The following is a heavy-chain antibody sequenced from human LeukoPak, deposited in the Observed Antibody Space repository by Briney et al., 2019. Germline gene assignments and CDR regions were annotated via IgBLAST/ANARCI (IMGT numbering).Heavy chain of an antibody. CDR1: GFTFSSYA. D-gene: IGHD5-12*01. V-gene: IGHV3-23*01. J-gene: IGHJ4*02. Sequence: GGSLRLSCAASGFTFSSYAMSWVRQAPGKGLEWVSAISGSGGSTYYADSVKGRFTISRDNSKNTLYLQMNSLRAEDTAVYYCAKASAPYSGYEDWGFDYWGQGTLVTASS. CDR3: AKASAPYSGYEDWGFDY. CDR2: ISGSGGST.